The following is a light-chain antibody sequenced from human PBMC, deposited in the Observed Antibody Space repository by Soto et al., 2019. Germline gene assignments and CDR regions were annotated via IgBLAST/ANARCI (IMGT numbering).Light chain of an antibody. CDR3: QQSDTTPPYT. CDR1: QAIGRS. CDR2: GVS. J-gene: IGKJ2*01. V-gene: IGKV1-39*01. Sequence: DIQLTQSPSSLPASVGDRVTITCRASQAIGRSLNWYQQKRGKAPNLLVYGVSTLQSGVPSRFTGSGSGTDFTLTINELQPEDFSTYYCQQSDTTPPYTFGQGTKLEIK.